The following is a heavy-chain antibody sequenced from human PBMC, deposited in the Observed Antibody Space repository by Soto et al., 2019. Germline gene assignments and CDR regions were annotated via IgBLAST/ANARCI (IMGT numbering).Heavy chain of an antibody. Sequence: SETLSLTCPVSCYSISSGSYWAWIRQPPVKGPECIASIYHGGNTFYNTSLKSRITISVDKSNNQFSVKLTSVTAADTAVYYCARVQVVVVAGSTFYYWGHGTLVTVSS. CDR2: IYHGGNT. CDR3: ARVQVVVVAGSTFYY. D-gene: IGHD6-19*01. J-gene: IGHJ4*01. CDR1: CYSISSGSY. V-gene: IGHV4-38-2*01.